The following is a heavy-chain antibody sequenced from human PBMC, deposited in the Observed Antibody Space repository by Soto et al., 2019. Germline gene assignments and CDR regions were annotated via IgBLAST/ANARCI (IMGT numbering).Heavy chain of an antibody. CDR1: GFTFSSYA. CDR3: AKTTVTRNFDS. V-gene: IGHV3-23*01. J-gene: IGHJ4*02. Sequence: GGSLRLSCAASGFTFSSYAMSWVRQATGKGLGWYSAISCSGDSTYYADTVKGRFTITRANSKTTLYLQMNSLNTAATAVYDFAKTTVTRNFDSWGQGTLVTVAS. CDR2: ISCSGDST. D-gene: IGHD4-17*01.